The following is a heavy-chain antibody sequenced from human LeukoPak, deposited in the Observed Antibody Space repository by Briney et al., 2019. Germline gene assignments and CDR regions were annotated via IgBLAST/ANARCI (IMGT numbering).Heavy chain of an antibody. Sequence: SVKVSCKASGGTFSSYAISWVRQAPGQGLEWMGGIIPIFGTANYAQKFQGRVTITADESTSTAYMGLSSLRSEDTAVYYCARGPPEGFGGHYYYYYYGMDVWGQGTTVTVSS. CDR1: GGTFSSYA. J-gene: IGHJ6*02. CDR3: ARGPPEGFGGHYYYYYYGMDV. CDR2: IIPIFGTA. D-gene: IGHD3-10*01. V-gene: IGHV1-69*13.